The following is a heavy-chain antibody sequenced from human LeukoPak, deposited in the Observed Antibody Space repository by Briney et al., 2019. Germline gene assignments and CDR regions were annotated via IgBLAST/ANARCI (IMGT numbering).Heavy chain of an antibody. J-gene: IGHJ3*02. D-gene: IGHD3-22*01. V-gene: IGHV3-23*01. CDR2: ISGSGGST. CDR1: GFTFSIYA. Sequence: GGSLRLSCAASGFTFSIYAMSWVRQAPGKGLEWVSAISGSGGSTYYADSVKGRFTISRDNSKNTLYLQMNSLRAEDTPVYYCAKGTGGYPLLAFDIWGQGTMVTVSS. CDR3: AKGTGGYPLLAFDI.